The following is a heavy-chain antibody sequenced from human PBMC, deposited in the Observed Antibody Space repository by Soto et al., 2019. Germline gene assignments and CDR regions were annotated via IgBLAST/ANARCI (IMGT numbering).Heavy chain of an antibody. D-gene: IGHD3-10*01. CDR3: ARDATGPAYYGSGGGYGMDV. Sequence: SETLSLTCTVSGGSISSGDYYWSWIRQPPGKGLEWIGYIYYSGSTYYNPSLKSRVTISVDTSKNQFSLKLSSVTAADTAVYYCARDATGPAYYGSGGGYGMDVWGQGTTVTVSS. J-gene: IGHJ6*02. CDR2: IYYSGST. V-gene: IGHV4-30-4*01. CDR1: GGSISSGDYY.